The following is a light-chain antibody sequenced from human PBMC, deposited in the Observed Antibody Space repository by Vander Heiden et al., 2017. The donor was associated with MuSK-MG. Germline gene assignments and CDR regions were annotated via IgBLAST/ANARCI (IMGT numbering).Light chain of an antibody. Sequence: DIQMTQSPSSLSASVGDRVTITCRASQSISSYLNWYQQKPGKAPKLLIYAASSWQSGVPSRFSGSGSGTDFTLTSSRLQHEDFATYYWQQSYSTWTFGQGTKVEIK. CDR1: QSISSY. V-gene: IGKV1-39*01. J-gene: IGKJ1*01. CDR2: AAS. CDR3: QQSYSTWT.